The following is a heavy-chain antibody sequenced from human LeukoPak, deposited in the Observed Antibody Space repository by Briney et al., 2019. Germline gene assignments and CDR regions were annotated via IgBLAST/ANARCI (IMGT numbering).Heavy chain of an antibody. V-gene: IGHV3-72*01. CDR2: IRNKANSYTT. Sequence: GGSLRLSCAASGFTFSDHYMDWVRQAPGKGLEWVSRIRNKANSYTTEYAASVKGRFAISRDDSKNSVFLQLNSLKTEDTAVYYCTRVNLRTGERFFDYWGQGTLVTVSS. D-gene: IGHD7-27*01. J-gene: IGHJ4*02. CDR1: GFTFSDHY. CDR3: TRVNLRTGERFFDY.